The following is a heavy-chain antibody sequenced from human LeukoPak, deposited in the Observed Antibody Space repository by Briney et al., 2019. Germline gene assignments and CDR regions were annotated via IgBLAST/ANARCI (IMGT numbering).Heavy chain of an antibody. J-gene: IGHJ6*03. Sequence: ASVKVSCKASGGTFSSYAISWVRQAPGQGLEWKGGIIPIFGTANYAQKFQGRVTITADESTSTAYMELSSLRSEDTAVYYCARMELQQLVSSYYYMDVWGKGTTVTVSS. CDR3: ARMELQQLVSSYYYMDV. V-gene: IGHV1-69*13. CDR2: IIPIFGTA. CDR1: GGTFSSYA. D-gene: IGHD6-13*01.